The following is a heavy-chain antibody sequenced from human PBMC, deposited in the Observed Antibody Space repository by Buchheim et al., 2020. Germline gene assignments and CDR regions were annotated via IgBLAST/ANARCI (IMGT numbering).Heavy chain of an antibody. CDR1: GGSISSYF. D-gene: IGHD6-13*01. CDR2: IYYSGST. CDR3: ARDSSREFDY. V-gene: IGHV4-59*01. J-gene: IGHJ4*02. Sequence: QVQLQESGPGLVKPSETLSLTCTVSGGSISSYFWSWIRQPPGKGLEWIGYIYYSGSTNYNPSLKSRVTISVDTSKNQFSLKLSSVTPADTAVYYCARDSSREFDYWGQGTL.